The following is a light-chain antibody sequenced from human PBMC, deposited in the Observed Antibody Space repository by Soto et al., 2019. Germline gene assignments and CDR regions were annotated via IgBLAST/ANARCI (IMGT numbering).Light chain of an antibody. CDR1: QSVSSTY. CDR2: GAS. CDR3: QQCGGSPLFT. Sequence: IVLTQSPDTLSLSPGERATLSCRASQSVSSTYLAWYQQKPGQAPRLLMYGASSRATGIPDRFSGSGSGTDFTLTISRLEPEDFAVYYCQQCGGSPLFTFALGPKWISN. V-gene: IGKV3-20*01. J-gene: IGKJ3*01.